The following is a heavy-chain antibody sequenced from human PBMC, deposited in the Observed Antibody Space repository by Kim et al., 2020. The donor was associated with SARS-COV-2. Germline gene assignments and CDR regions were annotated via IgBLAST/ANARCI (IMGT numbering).Heavy chain of an antibody. CDR3: ARAELLPDY. V-gene: IGHV3-7*04. D-gene: IGHD2-15*01. J-gene: IGHJ4*02. Sequence: DKTEVTYVKGRLTIPRDNAKNSLYLQMNSLRAEDTAVYYCARAELLPDYWGQGTLVTVSS. CDR2: DK.